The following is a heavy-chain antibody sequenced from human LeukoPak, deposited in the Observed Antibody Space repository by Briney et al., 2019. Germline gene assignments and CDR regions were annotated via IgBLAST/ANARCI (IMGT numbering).Heavy chain of an antibody. J-gene: IGHJ6*02. CDR3: ARRPQNYYYYGMDV. CDR2: ISYDGSNK. CDR1: GSTFSSYA. V-gene: IGHV3-30-3*01. Sequence: GRSLRLSCAASGSTFSSYAMHWVRQAPGKGLEWVAVISYDGSNKYYADSVKGRFTISRDNSKNTLYLQMNSLRAEDTAVYYCARRPQNYYYYGMDVWGQGTTVTVSS.